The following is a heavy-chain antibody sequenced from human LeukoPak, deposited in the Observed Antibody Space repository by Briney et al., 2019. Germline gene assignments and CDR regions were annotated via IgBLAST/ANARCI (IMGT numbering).Heavy chain of an antibody. CDR3: ARSGDVLRYFDWLDV. Sequence: GGSLRLSCAASGFTFSSYAMSWVRQAPGKGLEWVSSISSSSSYIYYADSVKGRFTISRDNAKNSLYLQMNSLRAEDTAVYYCARSGDVLRYFDWLDVWGQGTTVTVSS. CDR2: ISSSSSYI. V-gene: IGHV3-21*01. CDR1: GFTFSSYA. J-gene: IGHJ6*02. D-gene: IGHD3-9*01.